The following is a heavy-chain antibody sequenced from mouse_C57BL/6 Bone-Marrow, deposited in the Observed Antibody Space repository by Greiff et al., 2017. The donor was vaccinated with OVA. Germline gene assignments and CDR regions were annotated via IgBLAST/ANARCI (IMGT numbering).Heavy chain of an antibody. J-gene: IGHJ1*03. Sequence: QVQLQQSGAELVRPGTSVKLSCKASGYTFTSYWMHWVKQRPGQGLEWIGVIDPSDSYTNYNQKFKGKATLTVDTSSSTAYMQLSSLTSEDSAVYYCARLDDGYYYWYFDVWGTGTTVTVSS. CDR2: IDPSDSYT. CDR1: GYTFTSYW. D-gene: IGHD2-3*01. V-gene: IGHV1-59*01. CDR3: ARLDDGYYYWYFDV.